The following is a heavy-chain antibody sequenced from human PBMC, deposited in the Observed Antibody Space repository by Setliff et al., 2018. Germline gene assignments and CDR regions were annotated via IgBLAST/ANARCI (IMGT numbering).Heavy chain of an antibody. CDR2: VYYSGYT. CDR3: ARVDFTMIQGVLGL. V-gene: IGHV4-39*07. D-gene: IGHD3-10*01. Sequence: SETLSLTCNVSGGSVSSTSHCWGWIRQPPGKGMEWIGSVYYSGYTHYNPSLQSRVTISVDMSKNQFSLKLTSVTAADTAVYYCARVDFTMIQGVLGLWGQGTLVTVSS. J-gene: IGHJ1*01. CDR1: GGSVSSTSHC.